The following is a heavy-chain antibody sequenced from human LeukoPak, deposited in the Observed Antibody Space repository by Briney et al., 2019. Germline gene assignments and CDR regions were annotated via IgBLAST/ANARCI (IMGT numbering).Heavy chain of an antibody. D-gene: IGHD5-12*01. J-gene: IGHJ4*02. V-gene: IGHV4-39*07. CDR1: GGSISSSSYY. CDR2: IYYGGST. CDR3: ARVDIVATTFDY. Sequence: SETLSLTCTVSGGSISSSSYYWGWIRQPPGKGLEWIGSIYYGGSTYYNPSLKSRVTISVDTSKNQFSLKLSSVTAADTAVYYCARVDIVATTFDYWGQGTLVTVSS.